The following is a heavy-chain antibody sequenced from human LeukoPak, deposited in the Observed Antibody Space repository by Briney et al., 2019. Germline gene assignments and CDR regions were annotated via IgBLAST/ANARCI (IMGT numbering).Heavy chain of an antibody. CDR1: GYTFTSYG. D-gene: IGHD2-2*01. J-gene: IGHJ4*02. Sequence: GASVKVSCKASGYTFTSYGISCVHQAPGQGLEWMGWISAYNGNTNYAQNLQGRVTMTTDTSTSTAYMELRSLRYDDTAVYYCARDADIVVVPAAPFDYWGQGTLVTVSS. V-gene: IGHV1-18*01. CDR3: ARDADIVVVPAAPFDY. CDR2: ISAYNGNT.